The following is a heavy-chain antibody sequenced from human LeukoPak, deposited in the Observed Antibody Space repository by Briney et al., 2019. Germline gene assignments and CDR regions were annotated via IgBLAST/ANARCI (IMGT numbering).Heavy chain of an antibody. D-gene: IGHD3-3*01. Sequence: SETLSLTCTVSGGSISSYYWSWIRQPAGKGLEWIGRIYTSGSTNYNPSLKSRVTMSVDTSKNQFSLKLSSVTAADTAVYYCAREVPVSLRFLEWENFDSWGQGALVPVSS. CDR2: IYTSGST. CDR3: AREVPVSLRFLEWENFDS. J-gene: IGHJ4*02. CDR1: GGSISSYY. V-gene: IGHV4-4*07.